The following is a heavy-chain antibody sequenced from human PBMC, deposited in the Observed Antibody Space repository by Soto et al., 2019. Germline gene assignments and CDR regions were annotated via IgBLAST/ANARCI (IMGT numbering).Heavy chain of an antibody. J-gene: IGHJ4*02. V-gene: IGHV1-69*01. Sequence: QVQLVQSGAEVKKPGSSVKVSCKASGDTFSSYAISWVRQAPGQGLEWMGGIIPIFGTANYAQKFQGRVTITADDSTSTAYMELSSLRSEDTAVYYCARNSYYYDSSGYYDATGYWGQGTLVTVSS. CDR1: GDTFSSYA. D-gene: IGHD3-22*01. CDR2: IIPIFGTA. CDR3: ARNSYYYDSSGYYDATGY.